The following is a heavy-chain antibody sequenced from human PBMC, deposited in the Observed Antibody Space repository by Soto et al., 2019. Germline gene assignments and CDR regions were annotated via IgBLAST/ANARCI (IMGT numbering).Heavy chain of an antibody. CDR2: IRQDGGDK. D-gene: IGHD2-8*01. V-gene: IGHV3-7*01. J-gene: IGHJ4*02. CDR1: GFTFSSYW. CDR3: VRDAVVSGVDYFDF. Sequence: EVQLMESGGGLVQPGGSLRLSCAASGFTFSSYWMAWARQAPGKGLEWVANIRQDGGDKYFVESVKGRFTISRDNAKNSLYLQTNSLRVEDTAFYYCVRDAVVSGVDYFDFWGQGTLVTVSS.